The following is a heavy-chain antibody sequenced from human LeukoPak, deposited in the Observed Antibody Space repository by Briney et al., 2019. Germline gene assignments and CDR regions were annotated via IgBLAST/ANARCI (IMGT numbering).Heavy chain of an antibody. CDR3: ARAPPTDTLDDYYYYGMDV. V-gene: IGHV1-69*19. Sequence: ASVKVSCKASGGTFISYAISWVGQAPGQGREWMGGIIAIFGTANYAQKFQGRVTITADESTSTAYMELSSLRSEDTAVYYCARAPPTDTLDDYYYYGMDVWGQGTTVTVSS. CDR1: GGTFISYA. CDR2: IIAIFGTA. D-gene: IGHD5-18*01. J-gene: IGHJ6*02.